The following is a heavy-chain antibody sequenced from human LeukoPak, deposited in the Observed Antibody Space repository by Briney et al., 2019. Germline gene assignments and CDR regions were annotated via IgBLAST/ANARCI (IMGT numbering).Heavy chain of an antibody. CDR3: ARVRGPFWSGSFDAFDI. Sequence: SETLSLTCTVSGGSISSSSYYWGWIRQPPGKGLEWIGSIYYSGSTYYNPSLKSRVTISVDTSKNQFSLKLSSVTAADTAVYYCARVRGPFWSGSFDAFDIWGQGTMVTVSS. V-gene: IGHV4-39*01. D-gene: IGHD3-3*01. CDR1: GGSISSSSYY. J-gene: IGHJ3*02. CDR2: IYYSGST.